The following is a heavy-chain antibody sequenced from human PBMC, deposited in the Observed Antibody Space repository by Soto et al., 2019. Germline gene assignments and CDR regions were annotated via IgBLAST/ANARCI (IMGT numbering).Heavy chain of an antibody. Sequence: PSETLSLTCTVSGGSISSYYWSWIRQPPGKGLEWIGYIYYSGSTNYNPSLKSRVTISVDTSKNQFSLKLSSVTAADTAVYYCARDYYDILTVSLGYGMDVWGQGTTVTVSS. CDR3: ARDYYDILTVSLGYGMDV. CDR2: IYYSGST. D-gene: IGHD3-9*01. J-gene: IGHJ6*02. CDR1: GGSISSYY. V-gene: IGHV4-59*01.